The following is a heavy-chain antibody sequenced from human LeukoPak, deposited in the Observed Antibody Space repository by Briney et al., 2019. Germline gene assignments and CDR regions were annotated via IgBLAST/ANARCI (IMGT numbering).Heavy chain of an antibody. V-gene: IGHV1-18*01. D-gene: IGHD3-10*01. J-gene: IGHJ4*02. CDR2: ISAYNSAYNGNT. CDR1: GYTFINYG. Sequence: ASVKVSCKASGYTFINYGITWVRQAPGQELEWMSWISAYNSAYNGNTHYAQKLQGRVTMTTDTSTNTGYRELRSLRSDDTAVYYCAREYGSGSYTGIDYWGQGTLVTVSS. CDR3: AREYGSGSYTGIDY.